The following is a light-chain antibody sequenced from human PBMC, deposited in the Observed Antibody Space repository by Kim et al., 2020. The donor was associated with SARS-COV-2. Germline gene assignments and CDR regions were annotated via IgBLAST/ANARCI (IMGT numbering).Light chain of an antibody. V-gene: IGKV3D-20*02. J-gene: IGKJ1*01. CDR3: QQLGT. Sequence: SLCLYPGDSAPLSRRASQSTRTNSLAWYQPKPGQAPRLLIYASSSRATGTPDRFSGSGSGTDFTLTISRVEPEDIAVYYCQQLGTFGQGTKVDIK. CDR1: QSTRTNS. CDR2: ASS.